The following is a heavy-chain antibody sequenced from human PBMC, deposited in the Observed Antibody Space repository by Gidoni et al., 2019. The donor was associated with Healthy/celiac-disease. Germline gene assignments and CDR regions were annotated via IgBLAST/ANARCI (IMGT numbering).Heavy chain of an antibody. CDR1: GFSLSTSGVG. D-gene: IGHD2-2*01. CDR3: AHPYCSSTSYYFGGTNWFDP. V-gene: IGHV2-5*01. CDR2: IYWNDDK. J-gene: IGHJ5*02. Sequence: QITLKESGPTLVKPTQTLTLTCTFSGFSLSTSGVGVAWIRQPPGKALEWLALIYWNDDKRYSPSLKSRLTSTKDTAKNQVVLTMTNMDPVDTATYYCAHPYCSSTSYYFGGTNWFDPWGQGTLFTVSS.